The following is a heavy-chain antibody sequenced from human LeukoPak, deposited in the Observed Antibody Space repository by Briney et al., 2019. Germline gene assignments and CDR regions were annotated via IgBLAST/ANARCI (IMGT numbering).Heavy chain of an antibody. J-gene: IGHJ4*02. CDR2: ISWNSGSI. CDR1: GFTFSSYS. CDR3: AKDITHVDTVMDY. D-gene: IGHD5-18*01. Sequence: GGSLRLSCAASGFTFSSYSMNWVRQAPGKGLELVSGISWNSGSICYADSVKGRFTISRDNAKNSLYLQMNSLRAEDTALYYCAKDITHVDTVMDYWGQGTLVTVSS. V-gene: IGHV3-9*01.